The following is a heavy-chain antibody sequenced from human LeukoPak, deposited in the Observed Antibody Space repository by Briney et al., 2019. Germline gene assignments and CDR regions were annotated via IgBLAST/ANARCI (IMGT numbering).Heavy chain of an antibody. Sequence: SETLSLTCAVYGGSSSGYYWSWIRQPPGKGLEWIGEINHSGSTNYNPSLKSRVTISVDTSKNQFSLKLGSVTAADTAVYYCARGRGCSYGSPPNNWFDPWGQGTLVTVSS. CDR3: ARGRGCSYGSPPNNWFDP. J-gene: IGHJ5*02. CDR2: INHSGST. CDR1: GGSSSGYY. V-gene: IGHV4-34*01. D-gene: IGHD5-18*01.